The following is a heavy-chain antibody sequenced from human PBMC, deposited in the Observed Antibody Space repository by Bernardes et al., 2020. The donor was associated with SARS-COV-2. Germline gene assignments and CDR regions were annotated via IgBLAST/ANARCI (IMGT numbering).Heavy chain of an antibody. CDR2: IWYDGRNQ. Sequence: GGSLRLSCAASGFTFRSYGMHWVRQAPGQGLEWVAVIWYDGRNQYYADSVKGRFTISRDNSKNTLYLQMNSLRAEDTAVYYCARELGSYPFDYWGQGTLVTVSS. J-gene: IGHJ4*02. CDR3: ARELGSYPFDY. D-gene: IGHD1-26*01. V-gene: IGHV3-33*01. CDR1: GFTFRSYG.